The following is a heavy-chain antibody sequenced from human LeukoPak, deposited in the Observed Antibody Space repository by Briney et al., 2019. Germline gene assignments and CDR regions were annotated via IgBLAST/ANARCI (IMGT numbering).Heavy chain of an antibody. CDR3: ARDLWFGELFQPFDY. V-gene: IGHV3-23*01. J-gene: IGHJ4*02. D-gene: IGHD3-10*01. Sequence: PGGSLRLSCAASGFTFSSYAMSWVRQAPGKGLEWVSAISGSGGSTYYADSVKGRFTISRDNSKNTLYLQMNSLRAEDTAVYYCARDLWFGELFQPFDYWGQGTLVTVSS. CDR2: ISGSGGST. CDR1: GFTFSSYA.